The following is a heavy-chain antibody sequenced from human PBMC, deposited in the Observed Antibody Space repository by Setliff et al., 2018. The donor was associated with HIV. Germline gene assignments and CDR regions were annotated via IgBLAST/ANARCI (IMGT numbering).Heavy chain of an antibody. CDR1: DDPINSFY. CDR3: ARTPEDYDQYFFDR. D-gene: IGHD3-22*01. J-gene: IGHJ4*02. Sequence: PSETLSLTCTVSDDPINSFYWGWIRQPAGKGLEWIGRIYTSGSANYNPALQSRVTISVDTSKNQFSLKLSSVTAADTAVYYCARTPEDYDQYFFDRWGQGTLVTVSS. CDR2: IYTSGSA. V-gene: IGHV4-4*07.